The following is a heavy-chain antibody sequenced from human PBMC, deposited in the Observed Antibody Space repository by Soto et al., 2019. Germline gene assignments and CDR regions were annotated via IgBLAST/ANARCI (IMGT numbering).Heavy chain of an antibody. Sequence: SETLSLTCTVSGGSVTNSSYYWGWIRQSPGKGLEWIGSVYYRGRSYSKSSVKSRVTISVDTSKNQFSLKLNSVTPSDTAVYLCVRQRTTVITQAYFDYWGQGALVTVSS. D-gene: IGHD4-4*01. CDR2: VYYRGRS. V-gene: IGHV4-39*01. CDR3: VRQRTTVITQAYFDY. J-gene: IGHJ4*02. CDR1: GGSVTNSSYY.